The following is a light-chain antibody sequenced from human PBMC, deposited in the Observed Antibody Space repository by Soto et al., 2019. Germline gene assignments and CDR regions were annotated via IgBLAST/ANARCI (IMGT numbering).Light chain of an antibody. CDR1: QSISSY. J-gene: IGKJ1*01. CDR3: QQSDRIPWT. CDR2: AAS. V-gene: IGKV1-39*01. Sequence: DIQMTQSPSYLSASVGDRVTITCRASQSISSYLNWFQQKPGKAPKLLMHAASSLQSGVPSRFSGSGSGTDFTLTISSLQPEDFATYHCQQSDRIPWTFGQGTKVEIK.